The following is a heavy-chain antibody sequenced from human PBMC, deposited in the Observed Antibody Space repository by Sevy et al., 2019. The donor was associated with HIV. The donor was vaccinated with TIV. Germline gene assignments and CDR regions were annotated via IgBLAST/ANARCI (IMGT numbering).Heavy chain of an antibody. CDR3: AKDSTGSYAPIYFDY. V-gene: IGHV3-23*01. CDR2: ISDAGGYT. CDR1: GFTFSIYA. J-gene: IGHJ4*02. D-gene: IGHD1-26*01. Sequence: GGSLRLSCAASGFTFSIYAMSWVRQAPGKGLEWVAGISDAGGYTYYADSVKGRFTISRDNSKSTVYLQMDSLRVEDTAIYFCAKDSTGSYAPIYFDYWGQGSLVTISS.